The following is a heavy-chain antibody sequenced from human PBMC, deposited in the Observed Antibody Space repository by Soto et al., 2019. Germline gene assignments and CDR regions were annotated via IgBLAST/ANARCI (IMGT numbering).Heavy chain of an antibody. Sequence: SETLSLTCTVSGGSISSYYWSWIRQPPGKGLEWIGYIYYSGSTNYNPSLKSRVTISVDTSKNQFSLKLSSVTAADTAVYYCARNGGGYDYLVYYYYYYMDVWGKGTTVTVSS. D-gene: IGHD5-12*01. J-gene: IGHJ6*03. V-gene: IGHV4-59*08. CDR2: IYYSGST. CDR1: GGSISSYY. CDR3: ARNGGGYDYLVYYYYYYMDV.